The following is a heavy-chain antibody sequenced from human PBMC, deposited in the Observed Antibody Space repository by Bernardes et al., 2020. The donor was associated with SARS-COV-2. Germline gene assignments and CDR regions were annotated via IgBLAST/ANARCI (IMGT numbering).Heavy chain of an antibody. CDR2: ISRDGGDT. J-gene: IGHJ4*02. CDR3: VGWYFFDH. V-gene: IGHV3-64D*06. Sequence: GGSLRLSCSASGFTFSDYAMHWVRQAPGKGLECVSTISRDGGDTYYADSVKGRFTISRDNSKNTLHLQMSSLRPEDSAVYYCVGWYFFDHWGQGTLVTVSS. CDR1: GFTFSDYA.